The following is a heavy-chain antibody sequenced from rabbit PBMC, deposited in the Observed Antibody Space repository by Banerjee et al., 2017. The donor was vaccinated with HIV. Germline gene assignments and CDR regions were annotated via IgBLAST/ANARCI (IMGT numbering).Heavy chain of an antibody. V-gene: IGHV1S45*01. D-gene: IGHD6-1*01. CDR2: IYAGDSGST. CDR3: ARGADVAYGYGL. CDR1: GFSFSSSYW. Sequence: QEQLEESGGDLVKPEGSLTLTCTASGFSFSSSYWICWVRQAPGKGLEWIACIYAGDSGSTYYASWAKGRFTISKTSSTTVTLQMTSLTGADTATYFCARGADVAYGYGLWGQGTLVTVS. J-gene: IGHJ4*01.